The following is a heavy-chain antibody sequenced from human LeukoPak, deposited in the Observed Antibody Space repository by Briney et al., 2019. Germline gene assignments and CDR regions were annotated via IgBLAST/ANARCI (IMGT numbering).Heavy chain of an antibody. CDR1: GFAFANSW. D-gene: IGHD3-16*01. CDR3: TTPGGSGQGYFDY. CDR2: IKSKTDGGTI. Sequence: GGSLRLSCAASGFAFANSWMTCVRQAPGKGREWLGRIKSKTDGGTIDYAAPVGGRFTISRDDSKNTLYLQMNSLKTEDRAVYSCTTPGGSGQGYFDYWGQGTLVTVSS. J-gene: IGHJ4*02. V-gene: IGHV3-15*01.